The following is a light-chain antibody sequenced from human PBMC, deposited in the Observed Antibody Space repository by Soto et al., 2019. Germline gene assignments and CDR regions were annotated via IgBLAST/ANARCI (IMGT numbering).Light chain of an antibody. Sequence: EIVLTQSPGTLSLSPGERATLSCRASPSVSSSYLAWYQQKPGQAHRLLIYGASSRATGIPDRFSGSGSGTDFTLTISRLEPEDFAVYYCQQYGSSTATFGQGTKGEIK. CDR2: GAS. CDR1: PSVSSSY. V-gene: IGKV3-20*01. CDR3: QQYGSSTAT. J-gene: IGKJ1*01.